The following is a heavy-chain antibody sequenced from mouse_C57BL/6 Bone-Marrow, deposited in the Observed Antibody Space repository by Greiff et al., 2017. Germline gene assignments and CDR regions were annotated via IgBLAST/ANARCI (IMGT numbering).Heavy chain of an antibody. Sequence: QVQLQQSGPELVKPGASVKISCKASGYTFTDYYINWVKQRPGQGLEWIGWIFPGSGSTYYNEKFKGKATLTVDKSSSTAYMLLSSLTSVDSAVYFVARWDYYGSSHWYVDVWGTGTTVTVSS. J-gene: IGHJ1*03. CDR3: ARWDYYGSSHWYVDV. D-gene: IGHD1-1*01. CDR1: GYTFTDYY. CDR2: IFPGSGST. V-gene: IGHV1-75*01.